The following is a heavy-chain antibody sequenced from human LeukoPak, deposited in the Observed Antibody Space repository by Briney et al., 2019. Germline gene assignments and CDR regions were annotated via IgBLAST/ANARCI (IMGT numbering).Heavy chain of an antibody. V-gene: IGHV1-46*01. CDR1: GGTFSSYA. Sequence: GASVKVSCKASGGTFSSYAISWVRQAPGQGLEWMGIVNPSGGSTRYAQNFQGRVTITRDTSASTAYMELSSLTSEDTAVYYCARGPRAAADDYWGQGTLVTVSS. D-gene: IGHD6-13*01. CDR2: VNPSGGST. J-gene: IGHJ4*02. CDR3: ARGPRAAADDY.